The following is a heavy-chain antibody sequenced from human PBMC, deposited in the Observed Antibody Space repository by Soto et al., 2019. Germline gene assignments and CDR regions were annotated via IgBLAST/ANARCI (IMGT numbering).Heavy chain of an antibody. CDR3: ASLLTVTPGY. V-gene: IGHV3-48*01. CDR1: GFTFSSYR. CDR2: ISSSSSTI. J-gene: IGHJ4*02. D-gene: IGHD4-17*01. Sequence: EVQLVESGGGLVQPGGSLRLSCAASGFTFSSYRMNWVRQAPGKGLEWVSYISSSSSTIYYADSVKGRFTISRDNAKNSLYLQMNSLRAEDTAVYYCASLLTVTPGYWGQGTLVTVSS.